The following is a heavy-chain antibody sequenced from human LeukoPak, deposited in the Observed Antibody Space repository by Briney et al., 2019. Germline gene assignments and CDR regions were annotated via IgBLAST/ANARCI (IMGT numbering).Heavy chain of an antibody. CDR2: IYHSGST. CDR1: GGSSSSSNW. CDR3: ARDHNQYYYGSGVSGGWFDP. J-gene: IGHJ5*02. V-gene: IGHV4-4*02. Sequence: PSGTLSLTCAVSGGSSSSSNWWSWGRQPPGRGLEWIGEIYHSGSTNYNPSLKSRVTISVDKSKNQFSLKLSSVTAADTAVYYCARDHNQYYYGSGVSGGWFDPWGQGTLVTVSS. D-gene: IGHD3-10*01.